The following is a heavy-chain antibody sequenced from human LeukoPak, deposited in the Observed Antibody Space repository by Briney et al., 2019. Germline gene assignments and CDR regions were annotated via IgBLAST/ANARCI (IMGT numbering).Heavy chain of an antibody. CDR3: ARDYNDFWSGYYSGRDYYMDV. CDR2: MNSDGSNT. CDR1: GFTFSSYW. V-gene: IGHV3-74*01. J-gene: IGHJ6*03. Sequence: GGSLRLSCAASGFTFSSYWMHWVRQAPGKGLEWVSRMNSDGSNTNYADSVKGRFTISRDNAKNTLYLQMNSLRAEDTAVYYCARDYNDFWSGYYSGRDYYMDVWGKGATVTVSS. D-gene: IGHD3-3*01.